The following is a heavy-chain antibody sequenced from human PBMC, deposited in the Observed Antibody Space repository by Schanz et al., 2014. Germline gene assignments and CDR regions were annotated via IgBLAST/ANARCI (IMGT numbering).Heavy chain of an antibody. CDR2: IDGRGITT. V-gene: IGHV3-23*04. CDR3: AKRFHCSGSHPFDY. D-gene: IGHD3-10*02. J-gene: IGHJ4*02. CDR1: GFTFSNCD. Sequence: EVHLGESGGVLVQPGGSQRLSCAVSGFTFSNCDMTWVRQAPGKGLEWVAIIDGRGITTFYADSVKGRFTISRDNAKNTVYLQMNSLRDDDTAVYYCAKRFHCSGSHPFDYWGQGTLVTVSS.